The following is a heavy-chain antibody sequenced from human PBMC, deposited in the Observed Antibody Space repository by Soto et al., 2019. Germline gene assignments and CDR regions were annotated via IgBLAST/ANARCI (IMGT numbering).Heavy chain of an antibody. D-gene: IGHD6-13*01. CDR1: GITFSGYN. Sequence: QLVESGGGLVKPGGSLRLSCAASGITFSGYNMNWVRQAPEKGLEWVSSISSSGTYIHHADSVKGRFTIYRDNAKNSLYLQMDSLRAEDTAVYYCARDRPSRDSFYYGLDVWGQGTTVTVS. CDR3: ARDRPSRDSFYYGLDV. J-gene: IGHJ6*02. V-gene: IGHV3-21*06. CDR2: ISSSGTYI.